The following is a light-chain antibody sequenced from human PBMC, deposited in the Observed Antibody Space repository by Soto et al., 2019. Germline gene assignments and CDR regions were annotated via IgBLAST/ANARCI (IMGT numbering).Light chain of an antibody. Sequence: QSALTQPPSASGSPGQSVTFSCTGTSSDIGDYNYVSWYQQHPGKAPKLMIYEVTKRPSGVPDRFSGSKSGNTASLTVSGLQADDEADYYCCSFTSSNTHVFGTGTKVTVL. J-gene: IGLJ1*01. V-gene: IGLV2-8*01. CDR2: EVT. CDR1: SSDIGDYNY. CDR3: CSFTSSNTHV.